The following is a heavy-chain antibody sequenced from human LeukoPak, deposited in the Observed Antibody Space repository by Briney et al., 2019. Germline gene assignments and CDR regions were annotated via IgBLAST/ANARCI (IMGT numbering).Heavy chain of an antibody. CDR3: VRFRDGYSV. V-gene: IGHV3-20*04. J-gene: IGHJ4*02. CDR1: GFTFDDYG. D-gene: IGHD5-24*01. Sequence: GGSVRLSCVASGFTFDDYGMSWVRQAPGKGPEWVSGINWNGGSTGYADSVKGRFTISRDNAKNSLYLQMNSLRVEDTALYYCVRFRDGYSVGGQGTLVIGSA. CDR2: INWNGGST.